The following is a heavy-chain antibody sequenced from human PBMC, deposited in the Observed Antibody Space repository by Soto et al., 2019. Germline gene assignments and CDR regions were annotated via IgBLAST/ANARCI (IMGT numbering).Heavy chain of an antibody. CDR3: ARTIGMAGSLHAFDI. D-gene: IGHD6-19*01. CDR1: VDSVSSNTAA. J-gene: IGHJ3*02. V-gene: IGHV6-1*01. CDR2: TYYRSKWYN. Sequence: PSHTLSLTCVISVDSVSSNTAAWNWIRQSPSRGFEWLGRTYYRSKWYNDYAVSVKSRITINPDTSKNQFSLQLNSVTPEDTAVYYCARTIGMAGSLHAFDIWGQGTMVTVSS.